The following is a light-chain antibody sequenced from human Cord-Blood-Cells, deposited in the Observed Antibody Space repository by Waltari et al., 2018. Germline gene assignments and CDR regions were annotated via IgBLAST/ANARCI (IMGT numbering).Light chain of an antibody. CDR2: AAS. CDR1: QSISSY. V-gene: IGKV1-39*01. Sequence: DIQMTQSPSSLSASVGTRVPIPGRASQSISSYLNWYQQNPGKAPKLLIYAASSLQSGVPSRFSGSGSGTDFTLTISSLQPEDCATYYCQQSYSTPRTFGGGTKVEIK. J-gene: IGKJ4*02. CDR3: QQSYSTPRT.